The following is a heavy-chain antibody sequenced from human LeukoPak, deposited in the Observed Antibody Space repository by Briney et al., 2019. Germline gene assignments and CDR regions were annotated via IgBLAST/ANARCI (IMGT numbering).Heavy chain of an antibody. V-gene: IGHV3-74*01. Sequence: GGSLRLSCTASGFSFSSYWMHWVRQPPGKGLVWVSRIYSDGSSTSYADSVKGRFTISRDNAKNTLYLQMNSLRAEDTAVYYCARGGYCSGGTCYYRGTQATVDWFDPWGQGTLVTVSS. CDR3: ARGGYCSGGTCYYRGTQATVDWFDP. D-gene: IGHD2-15*01. CDR2: IYSDGSST. CDR1: GFSFSSYW. J-gene: IGHJ5*02.